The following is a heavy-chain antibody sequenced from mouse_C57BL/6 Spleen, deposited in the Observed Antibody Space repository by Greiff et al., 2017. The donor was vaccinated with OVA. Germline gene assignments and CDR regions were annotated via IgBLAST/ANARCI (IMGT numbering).Heavy chain of an antibody. CDR1: GYTFTSYW. V-gene: IGHV1-52*01. J-gene: IGHJ4*01. D-gene: IGHD2-1*01. CDR3: ARGVYYGNYGYSYAMDY. CDR2: IDPSDSET. Sequence: QVQLQQPGAELVRPGSSVKLSCKASGYTFTSYWMHWVKQRPIQGLEWIGNIDPSDSETHYNQKFKDKATLTVDKSSSTAYMQLSSLTSEDSAVYYCARGVYYGNYGYSYAMDYWGQGTSVTVSS.